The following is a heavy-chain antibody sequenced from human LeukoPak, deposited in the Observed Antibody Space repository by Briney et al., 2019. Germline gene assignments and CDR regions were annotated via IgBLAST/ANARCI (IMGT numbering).Heavy chain of an antibody. Sequence: SETLSLTCAGSGCTISSSNWWSWVREPPGKGLEWIGEIYRSGSTNYNPSLKSRVTISVDKSKNQFSLKLSSVTAADTAVYYCARVAVGYYGSGSYYNWFDPWGQGTLVTVSS. CDR3: ARVAVGYYGSGSYYNWFDP. J-gene: IGHJ5*02. CDR2: IYRSGST. CDR1: GCTISSSNW. V-gene: IGHV4-4*02. D-gene: IGHD3-10*01.